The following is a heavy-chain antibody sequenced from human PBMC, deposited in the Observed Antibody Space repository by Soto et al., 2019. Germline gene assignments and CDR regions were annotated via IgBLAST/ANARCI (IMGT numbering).Heavy chain of an antibody. D-gene: IGHD6-19*01. CDR2: IWYDGSNK. CDR1: GFTFSSYG. V-gene: IGHV3-33*01. CDR3: ARGSSGWDLYYYYGMDV. J-gene: IGHJ6*02. Sequence: VGSLRLSCAASGFTFSSYGMHWVRQAPGKGLEWVAVIWYDGSNKYYADSVKGRFTISRDNSKNTLYLQMNGLRAEDTAVYYCARGSSGWDLYYYYGMDVWGQGTTVTVSS.